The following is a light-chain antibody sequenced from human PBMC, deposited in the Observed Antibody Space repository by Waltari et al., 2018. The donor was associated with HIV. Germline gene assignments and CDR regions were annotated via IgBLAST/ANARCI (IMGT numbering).Light chain of an antibody. V-gene: IGKV4-1*01. Sequence: DIVMTQSPDSLAVSLGARATINCKSSQTVLSSSNNKHYLAWYQQKPGQSPKLLIYWASTRESGVPDRFSGSGSGTDFTLTISSLQAEDVALYYCQQYYSTPYTFGQGTKLELK. CDR1: QTVLSSSNNKHY. CDR2: WAS. J-gene: IGKJ2*01. CDR3: QQYYSTPYT.